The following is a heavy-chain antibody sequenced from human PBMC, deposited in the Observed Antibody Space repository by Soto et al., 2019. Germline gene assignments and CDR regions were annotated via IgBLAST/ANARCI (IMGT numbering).Heavy chain of an antibody. V-gene: IGHV3-74*01. CDR2: INSDGSST. Sequence: GGSLRLSCAASGFTFSSYWMHWVRQAPGKGLVWVSRINSDGSSTSYADSVKGRFTISRDNAKNTLYLQMKSLRAEDTAVYYCGRVAEDSGYESYYYYYYMDVWGKGTTVTVSS. D-gene: IGHD5-12*01. J-gene: IGHJ6*03. CDR1: GFTFSSYW. CDR3: GRVAEDSGYESYYYYYYMDV.